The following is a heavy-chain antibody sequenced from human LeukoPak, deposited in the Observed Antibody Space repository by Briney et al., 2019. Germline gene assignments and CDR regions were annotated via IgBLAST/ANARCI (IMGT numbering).Heavy chain of an antibody. CDR2: IKSKTDGGTT. D-gene: IGHD3-22*01. CDR1: GFTFSNAW. Sequence: TGGSLRLSCAASGFTFSNAWMSWVRQAPGKGLEWVGRIKSKTDGGTTDYAAPVKGRFTISRDDSKNTLYLQMNSLKTEDTAVYYCTTRGFVTMIVVVPFDYWGQGTLVTVSS. J-gene: IGHJ4*02. V-gene: IGHV3-15*01. CDR3: TTRGFVTMIVVVPFDY.